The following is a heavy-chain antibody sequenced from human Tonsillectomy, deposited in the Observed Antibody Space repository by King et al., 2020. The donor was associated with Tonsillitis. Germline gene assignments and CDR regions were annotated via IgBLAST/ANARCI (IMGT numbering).Heavy chain of an antibody. Sequence: LQESGPGLVKPSETLSLTCTVSGGSISSDYWSWIRLTPGRGLEWIGDIYYSGNTKYNPSLKSRVTISADSSKNQFSLKLSSVTAADTAVYYCARSELLGTTTFDYWGQGTLVTVSS. J-gene: IGHJ4*02. CDR1: GGSISSDY. CDR2: IYYSGNT. CDR3: ARSELLGTTTFDY. V-gene: IGHV4-59*13. D-gene: IGHD1-26*01.